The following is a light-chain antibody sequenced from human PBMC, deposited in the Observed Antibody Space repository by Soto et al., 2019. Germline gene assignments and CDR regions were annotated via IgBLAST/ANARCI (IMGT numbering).Light chain of an antibody. J-gene: IGKJ5*01. V-gene: IGKV3-15*01. CDR1: QSIRSN. Sequence: EIVMTQSPSTLSVSPGERATLSCRASQSIRSNLAWYQQKPGKAPTLLIYGASTRATGIPGRFGGSGSGTESALTTSSLQSEDVAIYYCEQYNSWSSITFGQGTRLDIK. CDR3: EQYNSWSSIT. CDR2: GAS.